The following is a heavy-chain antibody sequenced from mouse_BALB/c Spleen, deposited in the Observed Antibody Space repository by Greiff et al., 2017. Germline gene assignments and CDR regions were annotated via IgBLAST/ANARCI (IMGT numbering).Heavy chain of an antibody. CDR1: GFTFSSYT. CDR3: ARLGVRYAMDY. CDR2: ISNGGGST. J-gene: IGHJ4*01. Sequence: EVQLVESGGGLVQPGGSLKLSCAASGFTFSSYTMSWVRQTPEKRLEWVAYISNGGGSTYYPDTVKGRFTISRDNAKNTLYLQMSSLKSEDTAMYYCARLGVRYAMDYWGQGTSVTVSS. D-gene: IGHD2-14*01. V-gene: IGHV5-12-2*01.